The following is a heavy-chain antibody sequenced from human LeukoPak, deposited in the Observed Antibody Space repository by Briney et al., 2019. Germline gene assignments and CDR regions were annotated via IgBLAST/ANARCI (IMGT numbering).Heavy chain of an antibody. D-gene: IGHD3-10*01. CDR3: AKDRSGSTAEYFQD. CDR2: ISGSGYST. Sequence: GGSLRLSCAASGFTFSSYAMSWVRQAPGKGLEWVSVISGSGYSTYYADSVKGRFTISRDNSENTLYLQMNSLRAEDTAVYYCAKDRSGSTAEYFQDWGQGTLVTVSS. V-gene: IGHV3-23*01. J-gene: IGHJ1*01. CDR1: GFTFSSYA.